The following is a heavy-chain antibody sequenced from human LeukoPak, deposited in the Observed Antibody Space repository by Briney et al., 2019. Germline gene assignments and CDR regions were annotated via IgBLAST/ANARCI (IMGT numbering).Heavy chain of an antibody. V-gene: IGHV3-23*01. Sequence: GSLRLSCAASGFTFDSYAMSWVRQAPGKGLEWVSAISGSGGSTYYADSVKGRFTISRDNSKNTLYLQMNSLRAEDTAVYYCAKENRDYYGSGSLRYFDYWGQGTLVTVSS. CDR3: AKENRDYYGSGSLRYFDY. D-gene: IGHD3-10*01. CDR1: GFTFDSYA. J-gene: IGHJ4*02. CDR2: ISGSGGST.